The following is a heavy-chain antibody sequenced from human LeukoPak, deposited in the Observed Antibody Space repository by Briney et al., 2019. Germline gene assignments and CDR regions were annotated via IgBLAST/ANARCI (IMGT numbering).Heavy chain of an antibody. CDR1: GGSISSGDYY. Sequence: SETLSLTCTVSGGSISSGDYYWSWIRQPPGKGLEWIGYIYYSGSTYYNPSLKSRVTISVDTSKNQFSPKLSSVTAADTAVYYCARVTVDTAMETNYWGQGTLVTVSS. V-gene: IGHV4-30-4*08. CDR3: ARVTVDTAMETNY. D-gene: IGHD5-18*01. CDR2: IYYSGST. J-gene: IGHJ4*02.